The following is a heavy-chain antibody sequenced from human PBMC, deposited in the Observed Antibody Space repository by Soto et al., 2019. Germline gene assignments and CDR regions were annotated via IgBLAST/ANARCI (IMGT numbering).Heavy chain of an antibody. CDR3: ARGGDEHYFDY. V-gene: IGHV4-31*03. D-gene: IGHD2-21*01. Sequence: SETLSLTCTVSGGSTSSGGYYWGWIRQHPGKGLEWIGYIYYSGSTYYNPSLKRRVTISLDTSKNQFSLKLTSATAADTAVYYCARGGDEHYFDYWGQGSQVTVSS. CDR1: GGSTSSGGYY. J-gene: IGHJ4*02. CDR2: IYYSGST.